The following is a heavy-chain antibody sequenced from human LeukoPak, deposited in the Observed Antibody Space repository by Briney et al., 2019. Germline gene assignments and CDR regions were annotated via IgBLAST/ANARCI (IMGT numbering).Heavy chain of an antibody. D-gene: IGHD1-26*01. V-gene: IGHV3-23*01. CDR2: ISGSGGST. Sequence: GGSLRLSCAASGFIFSSYSMSWVRQAPGKGLEWVSAISGSGGSTYYADSVKGRFTISRDNSKNTLYLQMNSLRAEDTAVYCCAKDRVGATHFDYWGQGTLVTVSS. CDR3: AKDRVGATHFDY. CDR1: GFIFSSYS. J-gene: IGHJ4*02.